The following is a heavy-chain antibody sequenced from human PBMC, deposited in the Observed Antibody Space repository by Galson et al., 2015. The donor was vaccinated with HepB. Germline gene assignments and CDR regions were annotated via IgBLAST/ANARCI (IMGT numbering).Heavy chain of an antibody. CDR3: ARDPPPGFSDYIWGSSPDAFVI. D-gene: IGHD3-16*01. CDR2: INHSGST. Sequence: ETLSLTCAVYGGSFSGYYWSWIRQPPGKGLEWIGEINHSGSTNYNPSLKSRVTISVDKSKNQFSLKLSSVTAADTAVYYCARDPPPGFSDYIWGSSPDAFVIWGQGTMVTVSS. J-gene: IGHJ3*02. V-gene: IGHV4-34*01. CDR1: GGSFSGYY.